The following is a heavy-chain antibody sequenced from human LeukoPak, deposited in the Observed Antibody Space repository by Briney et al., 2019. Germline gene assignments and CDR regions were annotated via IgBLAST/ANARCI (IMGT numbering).Heavy chain of an antibody. D-gene: IGHD4-17*01. J-gene: IGHJ3*02. CDR2: ISYIGST. CDR3: ARDPTTVTKGLDI. CDR1: GGSFSSHY. V-gene: IGHV4-59*11. Sequence: SETLSLTCTVSGGSFSSHYWSWIRQPPGKGLEWIGYISYIGSTNYNPSLKSRVTISVDKSKNQFSLKLSSVTAADTAVYYCARDPTTVTKGLDIWGQGTMVSVPS.